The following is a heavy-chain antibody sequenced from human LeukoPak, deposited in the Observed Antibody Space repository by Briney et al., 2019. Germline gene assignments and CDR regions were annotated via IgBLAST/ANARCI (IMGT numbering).Heavy chain of an antibody. D-gene: IGHD5-18*01. V-gene: IGHV1-69*06. CDR2: ILPSVGTA. J-gene: IGHJ6*03. CDR1: GGTTSA. Sequence: SVKVSCKASGGTTSAIGWVRQAPGQGLEWMGGILPSVGTAHSSQKFQGRVTITADKSTSTAYMELSSLTSDDTAVYYCARGRLQLLLGADFFYYMDVWGKGTTVIISS. CDR3: ARGRLQLLLGADFFYYMDV.